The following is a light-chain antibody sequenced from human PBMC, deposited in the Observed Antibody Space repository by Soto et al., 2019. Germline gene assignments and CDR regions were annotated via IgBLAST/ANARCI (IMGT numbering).Light chain of an antibody. CDR3: AAWDDSLSGPHVV. Sequence: QPVLTQPPSASGTPGQRVTISCSGSSSNIGSNYVYWYQQLPGTAPKLLIYRNNQRPSGVPDRFFGSKSGTSASLAISGLRSEDEADYYCAAWDDSLSGPHVVFGGGTQLTVL. J-gene: IGLJ2*01. CDR1: SSNIGSNY. CDR2: RNN. V-gene: IGLV1-47*01.